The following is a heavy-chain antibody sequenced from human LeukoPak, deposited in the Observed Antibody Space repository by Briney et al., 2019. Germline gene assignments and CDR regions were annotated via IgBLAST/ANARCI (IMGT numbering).Heavy chain of an antibody. CDR2: IYYTET. Sequence: PSETLSLTCAVYGGSFSGYYWSWIRQSPGKGLEWIGYIYYTETSYNPSLKSRVTISADTSKNQFSLKLYSVTAADTAVYYCARVGGIRYFDYWGQGTLVTVSS. D-gene: IGHD1-1*01. V-gene: IGHV4-59*12. CDR3: ARVGGIRYFDY. CDR1: GGSFSGYY. J-gene: IGHJ4*02.